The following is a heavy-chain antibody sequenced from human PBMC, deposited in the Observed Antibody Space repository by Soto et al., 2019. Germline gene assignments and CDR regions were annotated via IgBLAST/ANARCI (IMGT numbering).Heavy chain of an antibody. D-gene: IGHD3-3*02. CDR3: ARLGAFYQSLDP. CDR2: IYYGGTT. Sequence: QVQLQESGPGLVKPSETLSLTCRLSGGSFSPNYWGWFRQSPGKGLEWVGYIYYGGTTSYNPSLTSRVTISLETSKSHFSLRLNSVTAADTAVYYCARLGAFYQSLDPWGPGTLVTVSS. CDR1: GGSFSPNY. J-gene: IGHJ5*02. V-gene: IGHV4-59*08.